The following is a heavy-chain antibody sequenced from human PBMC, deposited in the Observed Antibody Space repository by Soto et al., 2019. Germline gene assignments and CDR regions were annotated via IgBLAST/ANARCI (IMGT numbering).Heavy chain of an antibody. CDR3: ARDQGVVVTADNWFDP. CDR2: INPNGGDT. D-gene: IGHD2-21*02. V-gene: IGHV1-46*01. CDR1: GYTFTYYH. Sequence: ASVKVSCKASGYTFTYYHVHWVRQAPGQGLEWMGMINPNGGDTSYAQKFQGRVTMTRDTSTSTVYMEVSSLRSEDTALYYCARDQGVVVTADNWFDPWGQGILVTVSS. J-gene: IGHJ5*02.